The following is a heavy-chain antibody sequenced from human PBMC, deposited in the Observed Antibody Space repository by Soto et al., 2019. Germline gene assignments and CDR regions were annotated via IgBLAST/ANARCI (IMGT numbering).Heavy chain of an antibody. Sequence: EVQLVESGGGLVQPGGSLRLSCAASGFTFSSYWMSWVRQAPGKGLEWVANIKQDGSEKYYVDSVKGRFTISRDNAKNSVYLKRNCLRAEDTAVYYCARQGAPYYYGSGSYSHPFDYWGQGTLVTVSS. J-gene: IGHJ4*02. CDR3: ARQGAPYYYGSGSYSHPFDY. CDR1: GFTFSSYW. V-gene: IGHV3-7*05. D-gene: IGHD3-10*01. CDR2: IKQDGSEK.